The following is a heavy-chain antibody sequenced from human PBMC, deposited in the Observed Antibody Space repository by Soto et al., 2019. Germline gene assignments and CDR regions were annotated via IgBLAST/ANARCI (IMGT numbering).Heavy chain of an antibody. Sequence: ASVKVSCKASGYTFTSYGITWVRQAPGQGLEWMGWISAYNGNTNYAQKLQGRVTLTTDTSTSTAYMELRSLRSDDTAMYYCARDRSRFGSSPRLFDYWGQGTPVTVSS. D-gene: IGHD6-6*01. CDR1: GYTFTSYG. V-gene: IGHV1-18*01. CDR3: ARDRSRFGSSPRLFDY. J-gene: IGHJ4*02. CDR2: ISAYNGNT.